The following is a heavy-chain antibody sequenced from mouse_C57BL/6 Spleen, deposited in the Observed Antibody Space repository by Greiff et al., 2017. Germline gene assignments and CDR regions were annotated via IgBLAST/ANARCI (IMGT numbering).Heavy chain of an antibody. CDR1: GFSFNTYA. V-gene: IGHV10-1*01. CDR3: VRQGVWFAY. Sequence: EVHLVESGGGLVQPKGSLKLSCAASGFSFNTYAMNWVRQAPGKGLEWVARIRSKSNNYATYYADSVKDRFTISRDDSESMLYLQMNNLKTEDTAMYYCVRQGVWFAYWGQGTLVTVSA. J-gene: IGHJ3*01. CDR2: IRSKSNNYAT.